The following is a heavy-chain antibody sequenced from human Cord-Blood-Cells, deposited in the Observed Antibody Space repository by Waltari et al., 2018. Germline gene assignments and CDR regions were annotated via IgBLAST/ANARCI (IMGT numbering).Heavy chain of an antibody. J-gene: IGHJ3*02. CDR2: IWYDGSNK. CDR3: AKVMVGATGAFDI. V-gene: IGHV3-30*18. CDR1: GFTFSSYG. Sequence: QAQLVESGGGVVQPGRSLRLSCAASGFTFSSYGMHWVRQAPGKGLEWVAVIWYDGSNKYYADSVKGRFTISRDNSKNTLYLQMNSLRAEDTAMYYCAKVMVGATGAFDIWGQGTMVTVSS. D-gene: IGHD1-26*01.